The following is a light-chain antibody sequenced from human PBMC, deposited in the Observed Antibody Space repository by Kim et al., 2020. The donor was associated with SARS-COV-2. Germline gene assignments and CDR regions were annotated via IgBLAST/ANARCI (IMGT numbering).Light chain of an antibody. CDR2: AAS. V-gene: IGKV3-11*01. Sequence: EIVLTQSPATLSLSPGDRATLSCRASQSISRYLAWYQQKPGQAPRLLVYAASNRATGIPARFSGSGSGTDFTLTISSLQPEDFAVYYCQKSSTCPPLTLGAGTKVDIK. CDR1: QSISRY. J-gene: IGKJ4*01. CDR3: QKSSTCPPLT.